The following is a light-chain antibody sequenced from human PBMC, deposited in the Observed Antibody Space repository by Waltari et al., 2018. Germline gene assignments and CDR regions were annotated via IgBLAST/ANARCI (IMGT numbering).Light chain of an antibody. J-gene: IGLJ1*01. V-gene: IGLV2-14*01. CDR2: DVS. CDR3: SSYTSSSTHLSYV. Sequence: QSALTQPASVSGSPGQSITISCTGTSSDVGGYNYVTWYQQHPGKAPKLMIYDVSKRPSGVSNRFSGSKSGNTASLTISGLQAEDEADYYCSSYTSSSTHLSYVFGTGTKVTVL. CDR1: SSDVGGYNY.